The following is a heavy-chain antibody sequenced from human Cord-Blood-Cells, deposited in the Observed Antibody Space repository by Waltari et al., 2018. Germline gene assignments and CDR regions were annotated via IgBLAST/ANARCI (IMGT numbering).Heavy chain of an antibody. CDR2: INPNSGGT. CDR1: GYTFTGYY. J-gene: IGHJ4*02. V-gene: IGHV1-2*04. Sequence: QVQLVQSGAEVKKPGAPVKVSCKASGYTFTGYYMHWVRQAPGQGLEWMGWINPNSGGTNYAQKFQGWVTMTRDTSISTAYMELSRLRSDDTAVYYCARETGASIKYYFDYWGQGTLVTVSS. D-gene: IGHD6-25*01. CDR3: ARETGASIKYYFDY.